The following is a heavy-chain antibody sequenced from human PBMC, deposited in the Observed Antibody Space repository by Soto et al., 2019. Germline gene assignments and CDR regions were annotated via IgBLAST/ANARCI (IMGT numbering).Heavy chain of an antibody. CDR1: GFSLSTTGAG. CDR3: AKDVSDY. CDR2: LYWDGDK. V-gene: IGHV2-5*02. Sequence: QITLRESGPTLVQPTQTLTLTCTCSGFSLSTTGAGVAWIRQPPGKALEWLALLYWDGDKRYTPSLKNRLSIAKDPSRNQVVLTMTNMDPMDTATYYCAKDVSDYWGQGTLVTVSS. J-gene: IGHJ4*02.